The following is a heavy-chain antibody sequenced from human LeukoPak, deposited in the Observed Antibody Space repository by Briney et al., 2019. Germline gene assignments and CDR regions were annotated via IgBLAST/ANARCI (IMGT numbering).Heavy chain of an antibody. Sequence: GGSLRLSCAASGFTFSSYSMSWVRQAPGKGLEWVSSISSSSSYIYYADSVKGRFTISRDNAKNSLYLQMNSLRAEDTAVYYCARIGPGCSGGSCRDYWGQGTLVTVSS. V-gene: IGHV3-21*01. CDR2: ISSSSSYI. CDR3: ARIGPGCSGGSCRDY. D-gene: IGHD2-15*01. CDR1: GFTFSSYS. J-gene: IGHJ4*02.